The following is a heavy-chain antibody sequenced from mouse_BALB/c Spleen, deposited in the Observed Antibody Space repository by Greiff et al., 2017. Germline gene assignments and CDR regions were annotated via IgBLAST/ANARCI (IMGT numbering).Heavy chain of an antibody. CDR2: ISYSGST. CDR3: ARGNYGRDFDV. J-gene: IGHJ1*01. V-gene: IGHV3-2*02. CDR1: GYSITSDYA. D-gene: IGHD1-1*01. Sequence: EVQRVESGPGLVKPSQSLSLTCTVTGYSITSDYAWNWIRQFPGNKLEWMGYISYSGSTSYNPSLKSRISITRDTSKNQFFLQLNSVTTEDTATYYCARGNYGRDFDVWGAGTTVTVSS.